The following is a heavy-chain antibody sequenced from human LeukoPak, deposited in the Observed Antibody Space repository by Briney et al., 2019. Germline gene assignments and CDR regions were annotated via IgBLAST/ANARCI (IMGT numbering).Heavy chain of an antibody. D-gene: IGHD3-16*01. CDR2: ISANNDDT. V-gene: IGHV1-18*01. J-gene: IGHJ4*02. Sequence: ASVKVSCKASGNTFTNSGISWVRQAPGRGPEWMGWISANNDDTYYSQNFQGRITITTDTVTSTAYMELRSLGSDDTAVFYCARQDKWSYAINSWGQGTLVTVSS. CDR3: ARQDKWSYAINS. CDR1: GNTFTNSG.